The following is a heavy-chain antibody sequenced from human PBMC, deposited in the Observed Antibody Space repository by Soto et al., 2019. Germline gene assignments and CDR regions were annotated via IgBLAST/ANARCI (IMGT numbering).Heavy chain of an antibody. CDR3: ARGYDFWSGYNPDPYFDY. CDR1: GGSISSYY. V-gene: IGHV4-59*01. Sequence: PSETLSLTCTVPGGSISSYYWSWIRQPPGKGLEWIGYIYYSGSTNYNPSLKSRVTISVDTSKNQFSLKLSSVTAADTAVYYCARGYDFWSGYNPDPYFDYWGQGTLVTVSS. CDR2: IYYSGST. J-gene: IGHJ4*02. D-gene: IGHD3-3*01.